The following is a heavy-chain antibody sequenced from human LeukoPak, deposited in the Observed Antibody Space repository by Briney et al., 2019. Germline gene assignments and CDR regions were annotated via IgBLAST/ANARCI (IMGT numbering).Heavy chain of an antibody. J-gene: IGHJ4*02. CDR1: GFMFSDYA. D-gene: IGHD6-13*01. V-gene: IGHV3-49*03. CDR3: SRDRSIAMIGVFDY. Sequence: GGSLRLSCAASGFMFSDYAMSWFRQAPGKGPEWVGFVGSNSYGGTTQYAASVQGRFTTSRDDSKSIVYLQMNSLKTDDTAVYYCSRDRSIAMIGVFDYWGQGTLVTVSS. CDR2: VGSNSYGGTT.